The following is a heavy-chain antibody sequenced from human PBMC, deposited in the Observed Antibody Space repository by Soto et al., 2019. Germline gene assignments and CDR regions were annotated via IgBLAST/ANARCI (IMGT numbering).Heavy chain of an antibody. CDR3: AITVDDYCSGGSCYSAVADNWFDP. D-gene: IGHD2-15*01. CDR1: GGSISSGGYS. CDR2: IYHSGST. Sequence: SETLSLTCAVSGGSISSGGYSWSWIRHPPGKGIEWIGYIYHSGSTYYNPSDKSRVTISVDRSKNQFSLKLSSVTAADSAVYYCAITVDDYCSGGSCYSAVADNWFDPWGQGTLVTAPQ. V-gene: IGHV4-30-2*01. J-gene: IGHJ5*02.